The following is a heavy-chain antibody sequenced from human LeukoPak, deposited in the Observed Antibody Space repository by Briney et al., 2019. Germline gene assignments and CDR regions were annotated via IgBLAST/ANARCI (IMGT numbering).Heavy chain of an antibody. D-gene: IGHD3-22*01. CDR2: IYYSGST. V-gene: IGHV4-59*08. CDR1: GGSISSYY. J-gene: IGHJ4*02. Sequence: SETLSLTCTVSGGSISSYYWSWIRQPLGKGLEWIGYIYYSGSTNYNPSLKSRVTISVDTSKNQFSLKLSSVTAADTAVYYCARLGVVITNFDYWGQGTLVTVSS. CDR3: ARLGVVITNFDY.